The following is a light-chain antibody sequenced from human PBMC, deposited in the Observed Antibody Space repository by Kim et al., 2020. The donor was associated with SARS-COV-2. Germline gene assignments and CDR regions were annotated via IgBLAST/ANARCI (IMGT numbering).Light chain of an antibody. CDR3: NSRGSNDNVL. V-gene: IGLV3-19*01. CDR2: GKN. Sequence: SSELTQDPAVSVALGQTVRITCQGDSLRSYYATWYQQKPGQAPIVVIYGKNNRPSGIPDRFSGSSSGDTASLTITVTQAGDEADYYCNSRGSNDNVLFGGGTKLTVL. J-gene: IGLJ2*01. CDR1: SLRSYY.